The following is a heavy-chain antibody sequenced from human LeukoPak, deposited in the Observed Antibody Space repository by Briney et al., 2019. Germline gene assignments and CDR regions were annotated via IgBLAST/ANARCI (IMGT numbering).Heavy chain of an antibody. D-gene: IGHD4-17*01. V-gene: IGHV3-21*01. CDR3: ARGAYGDYPGY. CDR2: ISSSSTYI. Sequence: PGGSLRLSCAASKFTFSTYNMNWVRQAPGKGLEWVSCISSSSTYIYYTDSVKGRFTISRDNAKNSLFLQINSLRAEDTAVYYCARGAYGDYPGYWGQGTLVTVSS. CDR1: KFTFSTYN. J-gene: IGHJ4*02.